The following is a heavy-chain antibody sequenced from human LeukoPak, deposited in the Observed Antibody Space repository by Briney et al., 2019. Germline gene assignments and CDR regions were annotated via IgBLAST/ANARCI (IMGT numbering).Heavy chain of an antibody. CDR3: ARAAPNYYDSSGSLRNPYFDY. J-gene: IGHJ4*02. Sequence: SETLSLTCTVSGGSISTGGYYWSWIRQHPGKGLEWIGNIYYSGSTYYSPSLKSRVTMSVDTSKNQFSLTLISVTAADTAVYFCARAAPNYYDSSGSLRNPYFDYWGQGTLVTVSS. CDR1: GGSISTGGYY. D-gene: IGHD3-22*01. V-gene: IGHV4-31*03. CDR2: IYYSGST.